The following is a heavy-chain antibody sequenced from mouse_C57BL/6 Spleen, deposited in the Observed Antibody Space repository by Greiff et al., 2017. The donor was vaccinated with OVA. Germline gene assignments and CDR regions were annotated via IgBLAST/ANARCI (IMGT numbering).Heavy chain of an antibody. CDR3: AKQYGSSYWAMDY. CDR1: GFSLTSYG. D-gene: IGHD1-1*01. CDR2: IWGGGSR. V-gene: IGHV2-9*01. J-gene: IGHJ4*01. Sequence: QVQLKESGPGLVAPSQSLSITCTVSGFSLTSYGVAWVRPPPGKGLEWLGVIWGGGSRNYNSALMSRLSISKDNSNSQVFFKRNSLQADDTAMYYCAKQYGSSYWAMDYWGQGTSVTVSS.